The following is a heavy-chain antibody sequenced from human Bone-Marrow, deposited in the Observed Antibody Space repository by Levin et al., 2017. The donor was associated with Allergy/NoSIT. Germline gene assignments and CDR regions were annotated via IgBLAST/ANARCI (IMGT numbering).Heavy chain of an antibody. J-gene: IGHJ3*02. V-gene: IGHV4-59*01. CDR3: ARHVYDGTSDAFHI. D-gene: IGHD3-22*01. CDR2: IYDSGNT. CDR1: GGSMSGYY. Sequence: GSLRLSCSVSGGSMSGYYWSWIRQPPGKGLEWIAYIYDSGNTNYNPSLKSRVTILIDTSDNQFSLKVSSVTAADTAVYYCARHVYDGTSDAFHIWGQGTMVTVSS.